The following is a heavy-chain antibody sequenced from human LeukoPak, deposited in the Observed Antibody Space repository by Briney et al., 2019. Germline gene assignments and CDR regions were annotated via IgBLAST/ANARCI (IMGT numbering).Heavy chain of an antibody. CDR3: AKSQWYDSSGYYPLFDY. J-gene: IGHJ4*02. V-gene: IGHV3-33*06. CDR1: GFTFSSYG. D-gene: IGHD3-22*01. CDR2: IWYDGSNK. Sequence: GRSLRLSCAASGFTFSSYGMHWVRQAPGKGLEWVAVIWYDGSNKYYADSVKGRFTISRDNSKNTLYLQMNSLRAEDTAVYYCAKSQWYDSSGYYPLFDYWGQGTLVTVSS.